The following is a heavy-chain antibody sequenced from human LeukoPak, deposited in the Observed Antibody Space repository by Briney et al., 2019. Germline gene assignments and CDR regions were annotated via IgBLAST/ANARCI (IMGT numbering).Heavy chain of an antibody. V-gene: IGHV3-30*02. CDR2: IPFDGSNK. J-gene: IGHJ4*02. CDR1: GFTFSNYG. D-gene: IGHD3-22*01. CDR3: AYDQRVYVNSAILDY. Sequence: PGRSLRLSCAASGFTFSNYGMYWVRQAPGKGLEWVTFIPFDGSNKYYADSVKGRFTISRDNSKNTLYLQMNSLRGEDTAVYYGAYDQRVYVNSAILDYWGQGTLGTVSS.